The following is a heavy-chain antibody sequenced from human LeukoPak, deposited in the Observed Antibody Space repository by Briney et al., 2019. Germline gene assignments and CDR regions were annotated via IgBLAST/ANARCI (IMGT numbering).Heavy chain of an antibody. D-gene: IGHD2-2*01. CDR1: VGTFNSYA. CDR3: ARFHCSSTSCYAGAFDI. V-gene: IGHV1-69*13. Sequence: SVNVSYKASVGTFNSYAISWVRQAPGRGLEGMGGVILIFGTANYAQKFQGRVTITADESTSTAYMELSSLRSEDTAVYYCARFHCSSTSCYAGAFDIWGQGTMVTVSS. J-gene: IGHJ3*02. CDR2: VILIFGTA.